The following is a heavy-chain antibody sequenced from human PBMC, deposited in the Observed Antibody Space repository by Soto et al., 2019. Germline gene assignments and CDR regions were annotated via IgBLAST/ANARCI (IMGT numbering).Heavy chain of an antibody. D-gene: IGHD3-3*02. CDR3: ARDRSSILHY. J-gene: IGHJ4*02. V-gene: IGHV3-48*02. Sequence: GGSLRLSCAASGFTFIDYGMTWVRQAPGKGLEWVSYISGVSTTIYYADSVKGRFTISRDNAKNSLYLQMTSLRDEDTAVYYCARDRSSILHYWGQGTLVTVSS. CDR1: GFTFIDYG. CDR2: ISGVSTTI.